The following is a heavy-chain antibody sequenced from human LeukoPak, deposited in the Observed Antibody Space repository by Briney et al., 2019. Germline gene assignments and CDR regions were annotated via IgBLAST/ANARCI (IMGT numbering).Heavy chain of an antibody. V-gene: IGHV3-23*01. CDR1: GFTFSSYA. CDR3: AKDLTSGATRLAAMGTHAFDI. CDR2: ISGSGGST. J-gene: IGHJ3*02. D-gene: IGHD3-16*01. Sequence: PGGSLRLSCAASGFTFSSYAMSWVRQAPGKGLEWVSAISGSGGSTYSADSVKGRFTISRDNSKNTLYLQMNSLRAEDTAVYYCAKDLTSGATRLAAMGTHAFDIWGQGTMVTVSS.